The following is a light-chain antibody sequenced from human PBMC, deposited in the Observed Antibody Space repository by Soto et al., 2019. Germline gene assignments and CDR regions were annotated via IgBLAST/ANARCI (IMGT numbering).Light chain of an antibody. CDR2: AAS. V-gene: IGKV1-6*01. J-gene: IGKJ1*01. CDR3: QQYSNWPWT. CDR1: QGIRND. Sequence: AIQMTQSPSSLSASVGDRVTITCRASQGIRNDLGWYQQTPGKAPNLLIYAASTVHIGVPSRFSGSGSGTNFTLTISSLQSEDFAVYYCQQYSNWPWTFGQGSKVDIK.